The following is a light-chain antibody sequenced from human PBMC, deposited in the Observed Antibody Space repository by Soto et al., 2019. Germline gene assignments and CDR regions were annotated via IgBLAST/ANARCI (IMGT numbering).Light chain of an antibody. Sequence: SYELTQPPSVSVAPGETARFSSGGNNVGSRSVQWYQQKPAQAPYLVIYYDSDRPSGIPERFSGSNSGNTATLIISRVEAADESDYYCQVWEATGNQVVFGGGTKLTVL. CDR1: NVGSRS. J-gene: IGLJ2*01. CDR2: YDS. V-gene: IGLV3-21*01. CDR3: QVWEATGNQVV.